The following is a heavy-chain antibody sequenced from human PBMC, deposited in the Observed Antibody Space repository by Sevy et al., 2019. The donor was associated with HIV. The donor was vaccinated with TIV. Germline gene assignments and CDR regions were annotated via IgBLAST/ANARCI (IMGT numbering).Heavy chain of an antibody. CDR3: ASVGYSSDWYGGSFDY. CDR1: GYTLTGYY. CDR2: INPNSGDT. J-gene: IGHJ4*02. Sequence: VSVKVSCKASGYTLTGYYMHWVRQAPGQGLEWMGWINPNSGDTNNAQKFQGRVTMTRDTSITSAYMELSRLTSDDTAVYYCASVGYSSDWYGGSFDYWGQGTLVTVSS. V-gene: IGHV1-2*02. D-gene: IGHD6-19*01.